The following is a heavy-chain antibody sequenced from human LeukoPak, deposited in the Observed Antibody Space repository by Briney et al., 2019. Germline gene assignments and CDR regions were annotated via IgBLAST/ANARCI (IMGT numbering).Heavy chain of an antibody. D-gene: IGHD2-2*01. CDR2: INPNSGDT. Sequence: ASVKVSCKASGYTFSGKFMHWVRQAPGQGLEWMGWINPNSGDTNSAQKFQGRVTMTRDTSISTAYMELSRLRSDDTAVYYCVRDRTKYCSSTSCPLDYWGQGTLVTVSS. V-gene: IGHV1-2*02. CDR1: GYTFSGKF. CDR3: VRDRTKYCSSTSCPLDY. J-gene: IGHJ4*02.